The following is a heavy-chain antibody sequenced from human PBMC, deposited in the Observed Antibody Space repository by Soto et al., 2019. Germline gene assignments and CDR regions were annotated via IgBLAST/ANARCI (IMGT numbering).Heavy chain of an antibody. CDR2: IYYSGST. CDR3: ARGRITMVRGGEQNFDY. D-gene: IGHD3-10*01. Sequence: LCGGSISSSSYYWGWIRQPPGKGLEWIGSIYYSGSTYYNPSLKSRVTISVDTSKNQFSLKLSSVTAADTAVYYCARGRITMVRGGEQNFDYWGQGTLVTVSS. CDR1: GGSISSSSYY. J-gene: IGHJ4*02. V-gene: IGHV4-39*01.